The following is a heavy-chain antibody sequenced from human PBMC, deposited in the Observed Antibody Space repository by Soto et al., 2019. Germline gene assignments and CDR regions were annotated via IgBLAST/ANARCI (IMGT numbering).Heavy chain of an antibody. CDR2: ISYHGSDQ. Sequence: QVQLVESGGGVVQPGRSLRLSCAASGFTFSSYGMHWVRQAPGKGLEWVAVISYHGSDQYYADSVKGRYTISRDNSKNTVHLQMNSLRAEDTAVYYCAEEVRYYYDSRGVDAFDIWGQGTVVTVSS. CDR3: AEEVRYYYDSRGVDAFDI. V-gene: IGHV3-30*18. D-gene: IGHD3-22*01. CDR1: GFTFSSYG. J-gene: IGHJ3*02.